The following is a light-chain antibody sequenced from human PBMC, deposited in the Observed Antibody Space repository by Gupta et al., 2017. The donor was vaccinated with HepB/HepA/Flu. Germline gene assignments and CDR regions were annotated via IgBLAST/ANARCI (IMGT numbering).Light chain of an antibody. CDR3: SAWDTSLTPRV. Sequence: QAGLTQPPSVSEGSGQTATLTCTGNSNNVGNKAADWLQQHQGHPPKLLSYKNSDRPSGISERFSASKSGNTATLTITGLQPEDEADYYCSAWDTSLTPRVFGGGTKLTVL. J-gene: IGLJ3*02. CDR2: KNS. V-gene: IGLV10-54*04. CDR1: SNNVGNKA.